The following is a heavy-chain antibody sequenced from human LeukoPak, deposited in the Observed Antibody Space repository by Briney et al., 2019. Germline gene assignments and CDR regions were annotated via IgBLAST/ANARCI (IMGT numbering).Heavy chain of an antibody. Sequence: SETLSLTCAGYGGSFSGYYWSWIRQPPGKGLDWIGEINHSGSTNYNPSLKSRVTISVDTSKNQFSLKLSSVTAADTAVYYCARYYYDSSGYLDYWGQGTLVTVSS. CDR3: ARYYYDSSGYLDY. V-gene: IGHV4-34*01. D-gene: IGHD3-22*01. CDR2: INHSGST. CDR1: GGSFSGYY. J-gene: IGHJ4*02.